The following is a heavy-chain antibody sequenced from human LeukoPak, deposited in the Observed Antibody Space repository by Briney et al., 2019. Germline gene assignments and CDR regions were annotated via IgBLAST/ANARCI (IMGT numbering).Heavy chain of an antibody. V-gene: IGHV4-39*01. D-gene: IGHD3-10*01. CDR2: YNYSSST. Sequence: SETLSLTCTVSGGSISSSNCYWGWHRPPPGQGLEWIRSYNYSSSTYSTPSLKSRITIYIDTTKNQFYLKPGSVTAADTAVYDCARHRGNRGGFGLFDYWGQGTLVTVSS. CDR1: GGSISSSNCY. CDR3: ARHRGNRGGFGLFDY. J-gene: IGHJ4*02.